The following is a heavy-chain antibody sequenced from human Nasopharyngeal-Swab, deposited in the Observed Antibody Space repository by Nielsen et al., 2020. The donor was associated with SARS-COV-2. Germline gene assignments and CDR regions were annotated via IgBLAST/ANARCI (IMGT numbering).Heavy chain of an antibody. CDR1: GLTFDNHW. CDR3: ARDLSWNFDY. Sequence: GESLKISCAASGLTFDNHWMTWVRQAPGKGLEWVATIKPDGSEKYYADSVKGRFTISRDNAKNSLYLQVNSLRAEDTAVYFCARDLSWNFDYWGQGTLITVSS. J-gene: IGHJ4*02. V-gene: IGHV3-7*01. D-gene: IGHD6-13*01. CDR2: IKPDGSEK.